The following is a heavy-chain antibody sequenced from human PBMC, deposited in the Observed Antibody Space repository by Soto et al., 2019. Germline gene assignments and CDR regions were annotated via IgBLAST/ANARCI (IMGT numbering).Heavy chain of an antibody. J-gene: IGHJ3*02. CDR2: FDPEDGET. CDR1: GYTLTELS. V-gene: IGHV1-24*01. Sequence: ASVKVSCKVSGYTLTELSMHWVRQAPGKGLEWMGGFDPEDGETIYAQKFQGRVTMTEDTSTDTAYMELSSLGSEDTAVYYCATDSYGPDAFDIWGQGTMVTVSS. D-gene: IGHD4-17*01. CDR3: ATDSYGPDAFDI.